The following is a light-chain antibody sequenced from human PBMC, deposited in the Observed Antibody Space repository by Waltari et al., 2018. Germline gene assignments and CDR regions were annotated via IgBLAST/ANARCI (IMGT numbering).Light chain of an antibody. J-gene: IGLJ1*01. CDR3: QVWDANTDPGV. Sequence: SYVLTQPPSVSVAPGTTARITRGGNNIESKSVPWYRQRPGQAPVVCISYDNDRAAGSPERFSGSNSGNTATLTISRVEAGDEADYYCQVWDANTDPGVFGTGTEVTVL. CDR1: NIESKS. CDR2: YDN. V-gene: IGLV3-21*01.